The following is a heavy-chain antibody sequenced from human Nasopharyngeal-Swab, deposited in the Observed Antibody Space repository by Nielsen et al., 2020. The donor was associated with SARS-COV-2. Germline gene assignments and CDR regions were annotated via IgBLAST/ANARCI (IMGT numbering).Heavy chain of an antibody. CDR2: IYRVGST. D-gene: IGHD6-19*01. V-gene: IGHV3-53*05. CDR3: AREKAVAGIGGYHYYGMDV. Sequence: GESLKISCASSGFPVRRNYMSWVRQAPGQGLEWVSVIYRVGSTYYIDSVKGRFTVSRDNSRNTLYLQMNSLRPEDTAVYYCAREKAVAGIGGYHYYGMDVWGQGTTVTVSS. CDR1: GFPVRRNY. J-gene: IGHJ6*01.